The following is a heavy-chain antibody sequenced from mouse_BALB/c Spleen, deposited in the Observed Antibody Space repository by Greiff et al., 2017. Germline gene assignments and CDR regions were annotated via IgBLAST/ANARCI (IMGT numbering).Heavy chain of an antibody. V-gene: IGHV6-6*02. D-gene: IGHD1-1*01. CDR1: GFTFSNYW. J-gene: IGHJ4*01. CDR3: TVVATYYAMDY. CDR2: IRLKSNNYAT. Sequence: EVKLVESGGGLVQPGGSMKLSCVASGFTFSNYWMNWVRQSPEKGLEWVAEIRLKSNNYATHYAESVKGRFTISRDDSKSSVYLQMNNLRAEDTGIYYCTVVATYYAMDYWGQGTSVTVSS.